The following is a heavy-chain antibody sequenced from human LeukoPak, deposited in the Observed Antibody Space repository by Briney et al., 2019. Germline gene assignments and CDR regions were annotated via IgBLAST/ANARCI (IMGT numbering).Heavy chain of an antibody. J-gene: IGHJ4*02. CDR2: INQDGSQK. Sequence: GRSLRLSCAASGFTFSSYGMHWVRQAPGKGLEWVANINQDGSQKYYVDSVKGRFTISRDNAKNSLYLQMNSLRAEDTAVYYCARALAAAGSYWGQGTLVTVSS. CDR1: GFTFSSYG. D-gene: IGHD6-25*01. V-gene: IGHV3-7*01. CDR3: ARALAAAGSY.